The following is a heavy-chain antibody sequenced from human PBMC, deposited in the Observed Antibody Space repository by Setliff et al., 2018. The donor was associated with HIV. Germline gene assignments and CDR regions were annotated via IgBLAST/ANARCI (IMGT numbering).Heavy chain of an antibody. CDR3: APRHHKYGFL. J-gene: IGHJ4*02. D-gene: IGHD3-10*01. V-gene: IGHV4-38-2*01. CDR1: GYSISRGEF. Sequence: KPSETLSLTCGVSGYSISRGEFWGWIRQPPGKGLEWIGTFYQSGNTYYNQSLQSRVTISLDTSKNQFSLELRSVTAADTALYYCAPRHHKYGFLWGQGTLVTVSS. CDR2: FYQSGNT.